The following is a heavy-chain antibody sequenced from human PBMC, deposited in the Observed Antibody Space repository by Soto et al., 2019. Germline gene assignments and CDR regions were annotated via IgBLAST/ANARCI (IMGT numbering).Heavy chain of an antibody. CDR2: IYYSGST. V-gene: IGHV4-30-4*01. J-gene: IGHJ4*02. D-gene: IGHD3-22*01. CDR1: CGSISSGDYY. CDR3: ARVGTGDSSGYYWYYFDY. Sequence: SETLSLTCTVSCGSISSGDYYWSWIRQPPGKGLEWIGYIYYSGSTYYNPSLKSRVTISVDTSKNQFSLKLSSATAADTAVYYCARVGTGDSSGYYWYYFDYWGQGTLVTVSS.